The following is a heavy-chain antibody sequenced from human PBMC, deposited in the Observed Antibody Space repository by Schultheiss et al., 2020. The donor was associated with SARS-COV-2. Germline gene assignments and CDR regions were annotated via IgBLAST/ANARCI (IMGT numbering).Heavy chain of an antibody. CDR2: IYYSGST. J-gene: IGHJ4*02. CDR3: AKESGSYFDY. CDR1: GGSISSYY. V-gene: IGHV4-59*12. D-gene: IGHD3-10*01. Sequence: SETLSLTCTVSGGSISSYYWSWIRQPPGKGLEWIGYIYYSGSTNYNPSLKSRVTISVDTSKNQFSLRLSSVTAADTAVYYCAKESGSYFDYWGQGTLVTVSS.